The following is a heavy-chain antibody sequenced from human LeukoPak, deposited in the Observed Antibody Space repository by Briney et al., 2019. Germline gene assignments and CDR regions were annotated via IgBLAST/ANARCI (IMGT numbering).Heavy chain of an antibody. Sequence: SETLSLTCTVSGGSISSYYWSWIRQPPGKGLEWIGYIYHSGSTNYNPSLKSRVTISVDTSKNQFSLKLSSVTAADTAVYYCARDSRTTIFGVVSWWFDPWGQGTLVTVSS. V-gene: IGHV4-59*01. CDR3: ARDSRTTIFGVVSWWFDP. D-gene: IGHD3-3*01. CDR2: IYHSGST. J-gene: IGHJ5*02. CDR1: GGSISSYY.